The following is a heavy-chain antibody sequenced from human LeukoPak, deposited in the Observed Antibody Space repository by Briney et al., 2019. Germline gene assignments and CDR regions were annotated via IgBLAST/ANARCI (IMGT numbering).Heavy chain of an antibody. Sequence: GGSLRLSCAASGFTCSSYAMGWVRQAPGKGLEWVSAISASGGTKYADSVKGRFTISRDNSKNTLYLQMNSLRAEDTAVYFCAKYRGSGRNDNFDYWGQGTLVTVSS. J-gene: IGHJ4*02. CDR3: AKYRGSGRNDNFDY. D-gene: IGHD1-1*01. CDR1: GFTCSSYA. CDR2: ISASGGT. V-gene: IGHV3-23*01.